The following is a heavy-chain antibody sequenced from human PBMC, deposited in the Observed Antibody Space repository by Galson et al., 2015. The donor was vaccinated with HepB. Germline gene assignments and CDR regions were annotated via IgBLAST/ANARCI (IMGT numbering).Heavy chain of an antibody. V-gene: IGHV6-1*01. D-gene: IGHD1-26*01. Sequence: CAISGDSVSSNSAAWNWIRQSPSRGLEWLGRTYYRSKWYNDYAVSVKSRITTNPDTSKNQFSLQLNSVTPEDTAVYYCARDIQEYSGSYVDYWGQGTLVTVSS. CDR1: GDSVSSNSAA. CDR2: TYYRSKWYN. J-gene: IGHJ4*02. CDR3: ARDIQEYSGSYVDY.